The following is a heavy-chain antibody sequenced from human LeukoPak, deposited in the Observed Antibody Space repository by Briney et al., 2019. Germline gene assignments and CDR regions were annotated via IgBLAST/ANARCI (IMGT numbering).Heavy chain of an antibody. CDR3: AKDRRGCSSTSCYYRFDY. J-gene: IGHJ4*02. V-gene: IGHV3-23*01. CDR1: GFTFSNCA. Sequence: PGGSLRLSCAASGFTFSNCAMSWVRQAPGKGLEWVSAISDSGGSTYYADSVKGRLTISRDNSKNTVYLQMNSLRAEDTAVYYCAKDRRGCSSTSCYYRFDYWGQGTLATVSS. CDR2: ISDSGGST. D-gene: IGHD2-2*01.